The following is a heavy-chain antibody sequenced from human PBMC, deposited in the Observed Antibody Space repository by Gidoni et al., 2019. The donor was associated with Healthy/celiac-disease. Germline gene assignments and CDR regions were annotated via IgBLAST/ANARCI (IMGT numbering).Heavy chain of an antibody. Sequence: EVQLVESGGGLVKPGGSVRLSCAASGFTFINAWMSWIRQAPGKGLEWVGRIKSKTDGGTTDYAAPVKGRFTISRDDSKNTLYLQMNSLKTEDTAVYYCTTVKYNWNYPWFDPWGQGTLVTVSS. CDR2: IKSKTDGGTT. CDR3: TTVKYNWNYPWFDP. V-gene: IGHV3-15*01. CDR1: GFTFINAW. J-gene: IGHJ5*02. D-gene: IGHD1-7*01.